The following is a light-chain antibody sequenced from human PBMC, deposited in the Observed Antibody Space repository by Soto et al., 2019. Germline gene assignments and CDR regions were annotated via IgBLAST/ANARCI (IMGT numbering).Light chain of an antibody. V-gene: IGLV1-44*01. J-gene: IGLJ1*01. CDR3: AAWDDGLNAPYV. CDR1: SSNIGSNT. CDR2: SNN. Sequence: QSVLTQPPSASGTPGQRVTISCSGSSSNIGSNTVNWYQQLPGAAPKLLIYSNNQRPSGVPDRFSGSKSGTSASLAISRLQSEEEADYYCAAWDDGLNAPYVCGTGTKVTVL.